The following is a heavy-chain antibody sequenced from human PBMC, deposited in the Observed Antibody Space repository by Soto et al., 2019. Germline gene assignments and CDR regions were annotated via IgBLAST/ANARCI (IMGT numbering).Heavy chain of an antibody. CDR2: TSPYKGNT. J-gene: IGHJ4*02. D-gene: IGHD3-10*01. V-gene: IGHV1-18*04. CDR3: ARDLYCSGIYYTDY. CDR1: GYTFPNYG. Sequence: ASVKVSSKASGYTFPNYGISWVRQAPGQGFEWMGWTSPYKGNTNYAQKHQGRVTMTTDTSTSTAYMELRSLRSDDTAIYYCARDLYCSGIYYTDYWVQGTLVNVSS.